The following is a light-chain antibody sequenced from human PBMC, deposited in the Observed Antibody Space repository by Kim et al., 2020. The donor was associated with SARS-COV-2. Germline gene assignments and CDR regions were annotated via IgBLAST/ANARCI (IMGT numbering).Light chain of an antibody. Sequence: DIQMIQSPSSLSASVGDTVTITCRASQGISQYLAWFRQKPGKAPESLIYAASILESGVPSKFSGHGSGTDFTLTITGLQPEDSATYCCQQYYSYPVTFGQGTRLEIK. CDR3: QQYYSYPVT. CDR1: QGISQY. CDR2: AAS. J-gene: IGKJ5*01. V-gene: IGKV1-16*02.